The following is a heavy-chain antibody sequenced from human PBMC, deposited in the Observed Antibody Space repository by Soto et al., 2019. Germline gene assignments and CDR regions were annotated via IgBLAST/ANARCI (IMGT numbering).Heavy chain of an antibody. CDR3: AKERPFGGVIVPYYFAY. Sequence: PGGSLRLSCAASGFTFSSYGMNWVRQAPGKGLEWVSVISSSSGTTYYADSVRGRFTISRDNSKNTLYLQMNSLRADDTAVYYCAKERPFGGVIVPYYFAYWGRGTSVPVSS. CDR2: ISSSSGTT. V-gene: IGHV3-23*01. CDR1: GFTFSSYG. J-gene: IGHJ4*02. D-gene: IGHD3-16*02.